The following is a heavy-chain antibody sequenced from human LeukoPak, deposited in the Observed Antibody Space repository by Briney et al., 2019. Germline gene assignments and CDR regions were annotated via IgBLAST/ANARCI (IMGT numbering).Heavy chain of an antibody. D-gene: IGHD3-3*01. CDR3: ASKGYDFWSGHYDY. Sequence: SGGSLRLSCAASGFTFSSYWMSWVRQAPGKGLEWVANIKQDGSEKHYVDSVKGRFTISRDNAKNSLYLQMNSLRVEDSAVYYCASKGYDFWSGHYDYWGQGTLVTVSS. J-gene: IGHJ4*02. CDR1: GFTFSSYW. V-gene: IGHV3-7*01. CDR2: IKQDGSEK.